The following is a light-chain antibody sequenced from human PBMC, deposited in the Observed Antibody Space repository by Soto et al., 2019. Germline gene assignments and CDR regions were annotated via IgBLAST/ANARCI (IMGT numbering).Light chain of an antibody. J-gene: IGKJ2*01. V-gene: IGKV3-11*01. CDR3: HQRNSLPRIT. CDR2: YIS. CDR1: QAVPSY. Sequence: EVVLTQSPATLSLSPGERATLSCRASQAVPSYLAWYQQKPGNAPSLLINYISNRATGITAKFSGSASGTNFSVTISSLEPEDVALYYCHQRNSLPRITFGLWTKVEIK.